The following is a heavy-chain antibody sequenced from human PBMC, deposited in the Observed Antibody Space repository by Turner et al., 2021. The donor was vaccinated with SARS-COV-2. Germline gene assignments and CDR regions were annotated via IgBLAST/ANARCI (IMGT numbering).Heavy chain of an antibody. CDR2: IKQDGSEK. CDR1: GFTFSIYW. CDR3: ARDPLTYYYDSSSYYYEYYFDY. D-gene: IGHD3-22*01. Sequence: VQLVESGGGLVQPGGSLRLSCAASGFTFSIYWMSWVRQAPGKGLEWVANIKQDGSEKDYVDSVKGRCTISRDNAKNSLYLQMNSLRAEDTAVYYCARDPLTYYYDSSSYYYEYYFDYWGQGTLVTVSS. J-gene: IGHJ4*02. V-gene: IGHV3-7*01.